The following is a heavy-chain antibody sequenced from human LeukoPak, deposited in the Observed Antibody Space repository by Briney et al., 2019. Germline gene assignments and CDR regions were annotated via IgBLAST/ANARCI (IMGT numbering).Heavy chain of an antibody. Sequence: GGSLRLSCAASGFTFSNSAMSWGRQAPGKGLEWVSTLSVSGITTYYADSVKGRFTISRDNSKNTLYLQMNSLRAEDTAVYYCAKGIYSSGWSYFDYWGHGTLVTVSS. J-gene: IGHJ4*01. CDR3: AKGIYSSGWSYFDY. D-gene: IGHD6-19*01. CDR2: LSVSGITT. CDR1: GFTFSNSA. V-gene: IGHV3-23*01.